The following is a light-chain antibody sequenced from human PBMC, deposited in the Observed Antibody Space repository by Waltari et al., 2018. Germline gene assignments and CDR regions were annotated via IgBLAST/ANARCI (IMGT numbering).Light chain of an antibody. Sequence: DIPLTQSPSTLSASVGDRVTITCRTSHTISNWLAWYQQKSGKAPNLLIYQASSLKCGVPSRFSGSGSGTEFTLTIRSLQPEDFATYYCQKYNNDPYTFGQGTKLEIK. CDR3: QKYNNDPYT. V-gene: IGKV1-5*03. CDR1: HTISNW. CDR2: QAS. J-gene: IGKJ2*01.